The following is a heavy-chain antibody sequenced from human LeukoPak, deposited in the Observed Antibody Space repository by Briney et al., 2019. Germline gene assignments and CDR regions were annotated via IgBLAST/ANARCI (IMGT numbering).Heavy chain of an antibody. V-gene: IGHV5-10-1*01. CDR2: IDPSDSYT. CDR3: ARHLADNWFDP. CDR1: GYSFTTYW. Sequence: LGESLKISCKGSGYSFTTYWISWVRQMPGKGLEWVGRIDPSDSYTNYSPSFQGHVTISVDKSISTAYLQWSSLKASDTAMYYCARHLADNWFDPWGQGTLVTVSS. J-gene: IGHJ5*02.